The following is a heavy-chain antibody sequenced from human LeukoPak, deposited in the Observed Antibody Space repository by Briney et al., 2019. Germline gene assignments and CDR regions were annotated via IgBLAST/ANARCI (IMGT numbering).Heavy chain of an antibody. D-gene: IGHD4-11*01. CDR2: IYTSGST. J-gene: IGHJ6*03. CDR1: GGSISSYY. V-gene: IGHV4-4*09. CDR3: ARIDDYSNVYYYYYMDV. Sequence: SETLSLTCTVSGGSISSYYWSWIRQPPGKGLEWIGYIYTSGSTNYNPSLKSRVTISVDTSKNQFSLKLSSVTAADTAVYYCARIDDYSNVYYYYYMDVWGKGTTVTVSS.